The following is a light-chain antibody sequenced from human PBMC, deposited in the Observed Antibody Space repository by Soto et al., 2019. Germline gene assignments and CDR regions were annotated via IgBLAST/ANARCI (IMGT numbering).Light chain of an antibody. J-gene: IGLJ2*01. CDR1: SSNIGARYD. V-gene: IGLV1-40*01. Sequence: QSVLTQPPSVSGAPGQRVTISCTGSSSNIGARYDVHWYQQLPGTAPKLLIYGNINRPSGVPDRFSGSKSDTSASLAITGLQAEDDADYYCQSYDSSLSVVFGGGTKLTVL. CDR2: GNI. CDR3: QSYDSSLSVV.